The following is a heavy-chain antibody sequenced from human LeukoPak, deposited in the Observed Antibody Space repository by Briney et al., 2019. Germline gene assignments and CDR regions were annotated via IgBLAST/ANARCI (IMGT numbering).Heavy chain of an antibody. V-gene: IGHV4-59*08. D-gene: IGHD6-25*01. Sequence: PSETLSLTCTGSGGTSSSYYWSWIRQGPGKGLEWIGYIYYSGSTNHNPTLKRRGTISVDTSKNQFSLKLSSVTAADTAVYYCARAGGVKTAALDLDRWGQGTLVTVSS. CDR2: IYYSGST. CDR1: GGTSSSYY. CDR3: ARAGGVKTAALDLDR. J-gene: IGHJ5*02.